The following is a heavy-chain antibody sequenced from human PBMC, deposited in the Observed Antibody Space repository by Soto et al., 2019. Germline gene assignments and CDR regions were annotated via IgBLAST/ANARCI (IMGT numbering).Heavy chain of an antibody. CDR2: IYYSGST. CDR1: GGSISSGGYY. V-gene: IGHV4-31*03. Sequence: LSLTCTVSGGSISSGGYYWSWIRQHPGKGLEWIGYIYYSGSTYYNPSLKSRVTISVDTSKNQFSLKLSSVTAADTAVYYCARVGLYSAVAGAGGTTYHYYDAMDAWGQGTTVTVSS. CDR3: ARVGLYSAVAGAGGTTYHYYDAMDA. J-gene: IGHJ6*02. D-gene: IGHD6-19*01.